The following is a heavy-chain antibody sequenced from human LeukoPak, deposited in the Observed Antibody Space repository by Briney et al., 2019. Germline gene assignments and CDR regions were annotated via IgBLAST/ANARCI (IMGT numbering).Heavy chain of an antibody. D-gene: IGHD5-12*01. CDR1: GYCFTSYW. CDR3: ARPAYSGSDKHFDY. J-gene: IGHJ4*02. V-gene: IGHV5-51*01. Sequence: GASLKISSKGSGYCFTSYWIGWVRLLPGKGLEWMGIIYPGDSDTRYSPSFQGQVTISADKSTSTAYRQWSSLKASDTAMYYCARPAYSGSDKHFDYWGQGTLVTGSS. CDR2: IYPGDSDT.